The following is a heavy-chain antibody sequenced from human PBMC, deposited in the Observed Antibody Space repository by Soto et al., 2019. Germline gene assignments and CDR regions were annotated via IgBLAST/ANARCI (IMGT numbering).Heavy chain of an antibody. V-gene: IGHV2-5*02. CDR2: IYWDDDK. D-gene: IGHD6-19*01. CDR1: GFSLSTSGVG. Sequence: QITLKESGPTLVKPTQTLTLTCTFSGFSLSTSGVGVGWIRQPPGKALEWLALIYWDDDKRYSPSLKSRLTTTKDTSKNQVVLTVTHMDPVDTATYYCAHIPPRIAVAGTDYYYYGMDVWGQGTTVTVSS. J-gene: IGHJ6*02. CDR3: AHIPPRIAVAGTDYYYYGMDV.